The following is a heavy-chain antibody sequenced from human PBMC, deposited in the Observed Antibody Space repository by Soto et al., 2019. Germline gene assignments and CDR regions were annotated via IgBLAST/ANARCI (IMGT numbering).Heavy chain of an antibody. CDR3: ATTPREGYCSSTSCYRWFDP. CDR2: TNAGNGNT. CDR1: GYTFTSYA. D-gene: IGHD2-2*02. Sequence: ASVKVSCKASGYTFTSYAMHWVRQAPGQRLEWMGWTNAGNGNTKYSQKFQGRVTITRDTSASTAYMELSSLRSEDTAVYYCATTPREGYCSSTSCYRWFDPWGQGTLVTVSS. V-gene: IGHV1-3*01. J-gene: IGHJ5*02.